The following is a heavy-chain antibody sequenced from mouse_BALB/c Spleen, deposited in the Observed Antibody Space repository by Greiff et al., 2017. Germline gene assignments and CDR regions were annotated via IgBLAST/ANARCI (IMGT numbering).Heavy chain of an antibody. CDR3: ARGPFFTTATGGYAMDY. J-gene: IGHJ4*01. V-gene: IGHV14-3*02. CDR2: IDPANGNT. Sequence: DVQLQESGAELVKPGASVKLSCTASGFNIKDTYMHWVKQRPEQGLEWIGRIDPANGNTKYDPKFQGKATITADTSSNTAYLQLSSLTSEDTAVYYCARGPFFTTATGGYAMDYWGQGTSVTVSS. CDR1: GFNIKDTY. D-gene: IGHD1-2*01.